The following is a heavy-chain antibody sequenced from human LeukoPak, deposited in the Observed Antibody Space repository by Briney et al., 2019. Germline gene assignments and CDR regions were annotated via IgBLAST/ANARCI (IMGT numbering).Heavy chain of an antibody. J-gene: IGHJ6*02. Sequence: SVKVSCKASGGTFSSYAISWVRQAPGQGLEWMGRIIPILGIANYAQKLQGRVTITADKSTSTAYMELSSLRSEDTAVYYCARDNRLGVVAATTKDYYYLGMEGWGQGTTVTVSS. D-gene: IGHD2-15*01. CDR2: IIPILGIA. CDR3: ARDNRLGVVAATTKDYYYLGMEG. V-gene: IGHV1-69*04. CDR1: GGTFSSYA.